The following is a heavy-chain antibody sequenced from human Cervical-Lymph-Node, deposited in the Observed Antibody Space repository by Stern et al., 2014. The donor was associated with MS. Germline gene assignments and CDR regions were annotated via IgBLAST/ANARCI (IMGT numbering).Heavy chain of an antibody. D-gene: IGHD6-13*01. V-gene: IGHV3-33*01. Sequence: VQLVESGGGVVQPGRSLRLSCAASGFTFSSYGMHWVRQAPGQGLEWVAVIWYDGSNQYYADSVKGRFTISRDNSKNTLYLQMNSLRAEDTAVYYCARSSSPSPYYYYGMDVWGQGTTVTVSS. CDR3: ARSSSPSPYYYYGMDV. J-gene: IGHJ6*02. CDR1: GFTFSSYG. CDR2: IWYDGSNQ.